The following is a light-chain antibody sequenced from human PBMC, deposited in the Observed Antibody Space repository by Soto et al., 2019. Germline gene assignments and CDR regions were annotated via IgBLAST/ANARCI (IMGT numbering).Light chain of an antibody. CDR1: QSVSTK. V-gene: IGKV3-15*01. J-gene: IGKJ1*01. CDR2: GAS. CDR3: QQYYDWLTWT. Sequence: EILMTQSPATLSVSPGETATLSCRASQSVSTKLAWYQQKPGQAPRLLINGASTRATGVPARFSGWGSGTEFTLTISSLQSEDFAVYYCQQYYDWLTWTFGQGTKV.